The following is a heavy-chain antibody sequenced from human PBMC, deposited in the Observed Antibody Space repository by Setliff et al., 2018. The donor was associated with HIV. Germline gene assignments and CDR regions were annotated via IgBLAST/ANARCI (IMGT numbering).Heavy chain of an antibody. V-gene: IGHV4-34*01. CDR2: INHSGST. CDR3: ARGPYYDSSGYYLPDAFDI. Sequence: SQTLSLTCAVYGGSFSGYYWSWIRQPPGKGLEWIGEINHSGSTNYNPSLKSRVTISVDTSKNQFSLKLSSVTAADTAVYYCARGPYYDSSGYYLPDAFDIWGQGTMVTVSS. D-gene: IGHD3-22*01. J-gene: IGHJ3*02. CDR1: GGSFSGYY.